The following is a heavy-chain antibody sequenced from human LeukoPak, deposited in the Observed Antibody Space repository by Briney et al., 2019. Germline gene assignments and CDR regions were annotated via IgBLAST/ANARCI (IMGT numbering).Heavy chain of an antibody. V-gene: IGHV3-23*01. CDR3: AKDLSRAVAADWFDP. D-gene: IGHD6-19*01. CDR1: GFTFSNYD. J-gene: IGHJ5*02. Sequence: GGSLRLSCAASGFTFSNYDMSWVRRAPGKGLEWVSSISDSGGSTYYADSVEGRFTISRDNSKNTLYLQMTNLRAADTAVYYCAKDLSRAVAADWFDPWDQGSLVTVSS. CDR2: ISDSGGST.